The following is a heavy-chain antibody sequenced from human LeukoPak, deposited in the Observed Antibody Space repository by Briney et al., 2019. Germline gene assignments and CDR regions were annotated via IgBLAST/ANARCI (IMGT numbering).Heavy chain of an antibody. V-gene: IGHV3-33*01. J-gene: IGHJ3*01. CDR3: ARGGVATAWGAFDV. CDR1: GFRFSTYG. Sequence: GWSLRLSCAASGFRFSTYGMHWVRQSPGEGLEWVAVIYYDGNQKYYGDSVKGRFTVSRDISESMLYLQMSSLRADDTAVYYCARGGVATAWGAFDVWGQGTTVIVSS. D-gene: IGHD4-23*01. CDR2: IYYDGNQK.